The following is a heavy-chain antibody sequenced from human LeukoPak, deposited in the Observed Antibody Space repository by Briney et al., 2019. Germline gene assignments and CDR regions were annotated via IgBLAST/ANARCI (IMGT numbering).Heavy chain of an antibody. CDR2: ISRSRGNT. CDR1: GLTFSPYA. J-gene: IGHJ3*02. Sequence: GGSRRLSCAPSGLTFSPYAMSWVRQAPGKGLEWVSAISRSRGNTSYADSVKGRLAISRDNSKSTRYLQMNSLRAEDTAIYYCAKDKDDHYDFSGSYYGAFDIWGQGTMVTVSS. V-gene: IGHV3-23*01. D-gene: IGHD3-22*01. CDR3: AKDKDDHYDFSGSYYGAFDI.